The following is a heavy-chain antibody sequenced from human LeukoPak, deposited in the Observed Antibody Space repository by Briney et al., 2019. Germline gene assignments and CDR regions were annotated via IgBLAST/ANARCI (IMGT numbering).Heavy chain of an antibody. CDR1: GGTFNIYA. J-gene: IGHJ4*02. V-gene: IGHV1-69*06. Sequence: SVKVSCKASGGTFNIYAITWVRQAPGQGLEWMGGIIPLFGTAKYAQKVQGRVSITADKSTSTAYMELSSLRSEDTAVYYCARAGHNADDAMLHLRDWGQGTLVAVSS. D-gene: IGHD2-15*01. CDR2: IIPLFGTA. CDR3: ARAGHNADDAMLHLRD.